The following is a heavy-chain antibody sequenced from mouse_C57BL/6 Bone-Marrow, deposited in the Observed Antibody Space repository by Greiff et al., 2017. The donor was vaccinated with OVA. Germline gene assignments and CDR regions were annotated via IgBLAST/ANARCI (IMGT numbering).Heavy chain of an antibody. D-gene: IGHD1-1*01. CDR1: GFNIKDDY. CDR3: TTEDYYVYFDY. CDR2: IDPENGDT. Sequence: VQLQQSGAELVRPGASVKLSCTASGFNIKDDYMHWVKQRPEQGLEWIGGIDPENGDTEYASKFKGKATITADTSSNTAYMQRSSLTSQDTAVYYCTTEDYYVYFDYWDQGTTLTVSS. J-gene: IGHJ2*01. V-gene: IGHV14-4*01.